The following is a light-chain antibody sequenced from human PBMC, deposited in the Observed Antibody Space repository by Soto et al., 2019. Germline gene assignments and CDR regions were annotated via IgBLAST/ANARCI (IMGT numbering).Light chain of an antibody. J-gene: IGKJ4*01. CDR3: QQANTFPLT. V-gene: IGKV1-5*01. CDR2: HAS. CDR1: QPISSW. Sequence: DIQLTQSPPTLSASVGDRVTITCRASQPISSWLALYHQKPGKAPNLLIYHASTLESGVPSRFSGSGSGTEFTLTISSLQPEDLATYYCQQANTFPLTFGGGTKVDIK.